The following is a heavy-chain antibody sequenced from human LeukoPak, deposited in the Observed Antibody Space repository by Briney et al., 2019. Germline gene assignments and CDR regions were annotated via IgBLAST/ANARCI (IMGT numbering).Heavy chain of an antibody. CDR2: IYYSGST. V-gene: IGHV4-59*01. J-gene: IGHJ4*02. D-gene: IGHD6-19*01. Sequence: PSETLSLTCTVSGGSISSYYWSWIRQPPGKGLEWIGYIYYSGSTNYNPSLKSRVTISVDTSKNQFSLKLSSVTAADTAVYYCARSSQWLVPGYFDYWGQGILATVSS. CDR1: GGSISSYY. CDR3: ARSSQWLVPGYFDY.